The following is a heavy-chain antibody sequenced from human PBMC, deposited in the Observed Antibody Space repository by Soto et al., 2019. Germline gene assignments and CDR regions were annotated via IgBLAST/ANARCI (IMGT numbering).Heavy chain of an antibody. CDR3: ARHRDTMVRGVIHP. V-gene: IGHV4-39*01. D-gene: IGHD3-10*01. Sequence: KPSETLSLTYTASGGSISSSSYYWGCIRQPPGKGLEWIGSIYYSGSTYYNPSLKSRVTISVDTSKNQFSLKLSSVTAADTAVYYCARHRDTMVRGVIHPWGQGTLVTVSS. CDR2: IYYSGST. J-gene: IGHJ5*02. CDR1: GGSISSSSYY.